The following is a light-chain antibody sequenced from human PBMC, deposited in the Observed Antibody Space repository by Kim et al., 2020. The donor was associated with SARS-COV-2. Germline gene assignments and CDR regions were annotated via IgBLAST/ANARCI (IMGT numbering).Light chain of an antibody. CDR3: KQFKDWPPLT. CDR1: ETVSNK. V-gene: IGKV3D-15*01. J-gene: IGKJ4*01. CDR2: DAS. Sequence: EIVMTQSPATLSVSPGERVTLSCRASETVSNKLAWYQQKPGQAPSLLIYDASSRAAGIPDRFRGRGSGTEFTLTITSLQPEDSAVYYCKQFKDWPPLTFGGGTKVDIK.